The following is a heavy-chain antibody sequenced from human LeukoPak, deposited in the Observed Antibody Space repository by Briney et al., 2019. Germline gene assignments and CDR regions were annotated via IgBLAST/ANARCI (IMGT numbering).Heavy chain of an antibody. Sequence: GGSLRLSCTASGFTFSSYWMSWVRQAPGKGLEWVANIRQDGGLKHYVDSVKGRFTISRDNAENSLYLQMNSLRAEDTAVYYCVREFGGAINSFFDYWGQGPLATASS. CDR2: IRQDGGLK. V-gene: IGHV3-7*01. D-gene: IGHD3-16*01. J-gene: IGHJ4*02. CDR1: GFTFSSYW. CDR3: VREFGGAINSFFDY.